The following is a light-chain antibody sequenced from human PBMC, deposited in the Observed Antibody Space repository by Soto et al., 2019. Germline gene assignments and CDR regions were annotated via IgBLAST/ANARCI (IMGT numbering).Light chain of an antibody. V-gene: IGLV2-14*01. CDR3: SSYASSTIPYV. J-gene: IGLJ1*01. CDR2: DVS. CDR1: SSDVGAYNY. Sequence: QSALTQPASVSGSPGQSITISCTGTSSDVGAYNYVSWYQQRPGKAPKLMIYDVSNRPSGVSNRFSGSKSGNTASLTISGLQAEDEADYYCSSYASSTIPYVFGTGTKVTVL.